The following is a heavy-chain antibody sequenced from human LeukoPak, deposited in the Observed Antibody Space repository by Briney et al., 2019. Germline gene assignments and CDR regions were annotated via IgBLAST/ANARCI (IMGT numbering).Heavy chain of an antibody. Sequence: PGGSLRLSRAASGFTFSSYAMSWVRQAPGKGLEWVSAISGSGGSTYYADSVKGRFTISRDNSKNTLYLQMNSLRAEDTAVYYCAKFQWLVIPYYYYGMDVWGQGTTVTVSS. D-gene: IGHD6-19*01. CDR1: GFTFSSYA. CDR3: AKFQWLVIPYYYYGMDV. V-gene: IGHV3-23*01. J-gene: IGHJ6*02. CDR2: ISGSGGST.